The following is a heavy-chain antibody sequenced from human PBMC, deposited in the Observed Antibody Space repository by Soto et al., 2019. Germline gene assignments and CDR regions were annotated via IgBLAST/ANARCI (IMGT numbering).Heavy chain of an antibody. V-gene: IGHV3-23*01. J-gene: IGHJ4*02. D-gene: IGHD3-10*01. CDR2: IRGSGDNT. Sequence: LRLSCAASGFTFSSYSLSWVRQAPGKGLDWVSAIRGSGDNTYYADSVKGRFTISRDNTKNTLYLQMNSLRAEDTAVYYCAKSPTMVRGLIFDYWGQGALVTVSS. CDR3: AKSPTMVRGLIFDY. CDR1: GFTFSSYS.